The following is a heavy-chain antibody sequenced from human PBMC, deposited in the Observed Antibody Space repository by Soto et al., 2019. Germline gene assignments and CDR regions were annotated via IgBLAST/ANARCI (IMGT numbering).Heavy chain of an antibody. CDR3: AGDGGTTGTEWLDWFDP. J-gene: IGHJ5*02. Sequence: SVKVSCKASGGTFSSYAISWVRQAPGQGLEWMGGIIPICGTANYAQKFQGRVTITADESTSTAYMELSSLRSEDTAVYYCAGDGGTTGTEWLDWFDPWGQGTLVTVSS. CDR2: IIPICGTA. V-gene: IGHV1-69*13. CDR1: GGTFSSYA. D-gene: IGHD1-1*01.